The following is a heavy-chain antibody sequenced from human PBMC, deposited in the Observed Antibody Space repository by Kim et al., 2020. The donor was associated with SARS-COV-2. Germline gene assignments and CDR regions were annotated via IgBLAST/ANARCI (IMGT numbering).Heavy chain of an antibody. V-gene: IGHV1-3*04. CDR2: IHTGNGDT. Sequence: ASVKVSCKATGYAFTTSQIHWVRQAPGQSLEWMGWIHTGNGDTKYSRNLEGRVTITRDTSANTAYMELSSLRSEDTAVYYCTTTFRTGTVSNSWGQGTLVTVSS. CDR1: GYAFTTSQ. CDR3: TTTFRTGTVSNS. J-gene: IGHJ5*02. D-gene: IGHD1-7*01.